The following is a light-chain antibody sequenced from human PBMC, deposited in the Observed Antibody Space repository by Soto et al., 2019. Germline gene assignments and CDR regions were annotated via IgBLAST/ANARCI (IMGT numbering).Light chain of an antibody. CDR2: DVS. CDR3: CSYAGNYTYV. Sequence: QSALTQPRSVSGSPGHSVTISCTGTSSDVGGYIYVSWYQQHPGKAPKLMMFDVSKRPSGVPDRFSGSKSDNTASLTISGLQTEDEADYFCCSYAGNYTYVFGTGTKVNV. V-gene: IGLV2-11*01. J-gene: IGLJ1*01. CDR1: SSDVGGYIY.